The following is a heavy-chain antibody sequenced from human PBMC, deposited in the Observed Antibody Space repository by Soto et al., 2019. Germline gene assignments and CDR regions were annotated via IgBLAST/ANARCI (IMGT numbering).Heavy chain of an antibody. CDR3: ARVLAARRDYYYYGMDV. Sequence: ASVKVSCKASGYTFTGYYMHWVRQAPGQGLEWMGWINPNSGGTNYAQKFRGWVTMTRETSISTAYMELGRLRSDDTAVYYCARVLAARRDYYYYGMDVWGQGTTVTVSS. CDR1: GYTFTGYY. V-gene: IGHV1-2*04. CDR2: INPNSGGT. D-gene: IGHD6-6*01. J-gene: IGHJ6*02.